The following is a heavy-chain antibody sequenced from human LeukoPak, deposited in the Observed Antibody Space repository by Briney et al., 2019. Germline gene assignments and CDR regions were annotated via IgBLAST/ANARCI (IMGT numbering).Heavy chain of an antibody. J-gene: IGHJ5*02. CDR2: IRYDGSNK. V-gene: IGHV3-30*02. CDR3: AKDDFWSGKNWFDP. D-gene: IGHD3-3*01. CDR1: GFTFSSYG. Sequence: GGSLRLSCAASGFTFSSYGMHWVRQAPGKGLEWVAFIRYDGSNKYYADSVKGRFTISRDNSKNTLYLQMNSLRAEDTAVYYCAKDDFWSGKNWFDPWGQGTLVTVSS.